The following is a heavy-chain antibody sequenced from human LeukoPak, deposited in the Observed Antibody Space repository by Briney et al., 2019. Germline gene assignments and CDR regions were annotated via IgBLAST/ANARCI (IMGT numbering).Heavy chain of an antibody. CDR3: TTLWLGPEH. V-gene: IGHV3-15*01. J-gene: IGHJ1*01. D-gene: IGHD3-10*01. CDR2: IKSISDGETT. CDR1: GFTFSNAW. Sequence: GGSLRLSCAVSGFTFSNAWMNWVRQAPGKGLECVGRIKSISDGETTDYAAPVKGRFTISRDDSKSTLYLQMHSLRTEVTAVYYCTTLWLGPEHWGQGTLVTVSS.